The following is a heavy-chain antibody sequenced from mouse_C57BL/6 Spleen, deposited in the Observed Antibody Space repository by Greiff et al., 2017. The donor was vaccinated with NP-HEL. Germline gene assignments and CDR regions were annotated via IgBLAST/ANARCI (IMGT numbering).Heavy chain of an antibody. Sequence: VQLQQSGAELVKPGASVKLSCKASGYTFTSYWMHCVKQRPGQGLEWIGMIHPNSGSTNYNEKFKSKATLTVDKSSSTAYMQLSSLTSEDSAVYYCARPYYYGSSYEDWYFDVWGTGTTVTVSS. V-gene: IGHV1-64*01. CDR3: ARPYYYGSSYEDWYFDV. J-gene: IGHJ1*03. D-gene: IGHD1-1*01. CDR2: IHPNSGST. CDR1: GYTFTSYW.